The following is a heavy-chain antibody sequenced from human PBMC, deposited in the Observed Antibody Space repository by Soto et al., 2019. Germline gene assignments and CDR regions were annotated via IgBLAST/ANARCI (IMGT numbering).Heavy chain of an antibody. CDR1: GGTFRGYY. CDR2: INTRGST. J-gene: IGHJ5*02. V-gene: IGHV4-34*01. Sequence: SETLCLTYGVYGGTFRGYYWRGIRQPPGKGLEWIGEINTRGSTNYNPSLKSRVTISVDTSKNQFSLKLSSVTAADTAVYYCARRRLPAPWGQGSFVPVSS. D-gene: IGHD2-15*01. CDR3: ARRRLPAP.